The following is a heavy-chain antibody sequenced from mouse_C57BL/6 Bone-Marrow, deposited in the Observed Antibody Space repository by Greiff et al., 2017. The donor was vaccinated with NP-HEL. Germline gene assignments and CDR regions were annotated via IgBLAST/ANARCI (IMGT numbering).Heavy chain of an antibody. J-gene: IGHJ3*01. Sequence: EVQGVESGGGLVKPGGSLKLSCAASGFTFSSYAMSWVRQTPEKRLEWVATISDGGSYTYYPDNVKGRFTISRDTAKNNLYLQMSHLKSEDTSMYYCARDDGDYDGAWFAYWGQGTLVTVSA. D-gene: IGHD2-4*01. CDR1: GFTFSSYA. V-gene: IGHV5-4*01. CDR2: ISDGGSYT. CDR3: ARDDGDYDGAWFAY.